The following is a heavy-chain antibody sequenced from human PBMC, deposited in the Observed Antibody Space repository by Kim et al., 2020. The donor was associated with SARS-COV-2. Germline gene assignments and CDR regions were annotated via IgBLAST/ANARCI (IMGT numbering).Heavy chain of an antibody. CDR2: ISWNSGSI. D-gene: IGHD3-22*01. V-gene: IGHV3-9*01. Sequence: GGSLRLSCAASGFTFDDYAMHWVRQAPGKGLEWVSGISWNSGSIGYADSVKGRFTISRDNAKNSLYLQMNSLRAEDTALYYCAKDDSSVYSHYYYFDYWG. CDR3: AKDDSSVYSHYYYFDY. CDR1: GFTFDDYA. J-gene: IGHJ4*01.